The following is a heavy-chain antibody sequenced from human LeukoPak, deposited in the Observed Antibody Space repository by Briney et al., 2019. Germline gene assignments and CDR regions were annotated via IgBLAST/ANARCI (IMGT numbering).Heavy chain of an antibody. V-gene: IGHV5-51*01. Sequence: GESLKISCKGSGYSFTSYWIGWVRQMSGKGLEWMGIIYPGDSDTRYSPSFQGQVTISVDKSISTAYLQWSSLKAADTAIYCCARQWGDCSSTSCYSADWGQGTLVTVSS. D-gene: IGHD2-2*01. CDR3: ARQWGDCSSTSCYSAD. CDR1: GYSFTSYW. J-gene: IGHJ4*02. CDR2: IYPGDSDT.